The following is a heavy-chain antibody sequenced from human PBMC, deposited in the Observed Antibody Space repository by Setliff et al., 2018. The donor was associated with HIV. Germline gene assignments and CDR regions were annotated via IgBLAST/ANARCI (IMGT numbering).Heavy chain of an antibody. J-gene: IGHJ6*02. CDR3: ARLGSGWSDSYYYAMDI. CDR1: GYTFTSYG. CDR2: ISAYNGNT. V-gene: IGHV1-18*01. D-gene: IGHD6-19*01. Sequence: ASVKVSCKASGYTFTSYGISWVRQAPGQGLEWMGWISAYNGNTHYAQKLQGRVTMTTDTSTSRAYMELRSLRSDDTAMYFCARLGSGWSDSYYYAMDIWGQGTTVTVSS.